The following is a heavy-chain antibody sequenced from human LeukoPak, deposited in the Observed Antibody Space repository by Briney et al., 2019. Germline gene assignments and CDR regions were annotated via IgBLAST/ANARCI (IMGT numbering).Heavy chain of an antibody. CDR2: AYYSGST. D-gene: IGHD5-24*01. V-gene: IGHV4-39*02. Sequence: KPSETLSLTCTVSGGSISSTSYFWDWIRQPPGKGLEWIGSAYYSGSTYYNPSLKSRVTISVDTSKNPFSLKLSSVTAADTAVYYCARRMGSFDYWGQGTPVTVSS. J-gene: IGHJ4*02. CDR3: ARRMGSFDY. CDR1: GGSISSTSYF.